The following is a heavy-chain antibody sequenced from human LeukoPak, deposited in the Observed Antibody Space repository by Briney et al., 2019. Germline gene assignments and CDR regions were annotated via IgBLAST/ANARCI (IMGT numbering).Heavy chain of an antibody. CDR2: ISSSGSTI. V-gene: IGHV3-48*03. CDR3: ARRYPTYNWFDP. Sequence: GGSLRLSCAASGFTFSSYEMNWVRQAPGKGLEWVSYISSSGSTIYYADSVKGRFTISRDNAKNSLYLQMNSLRAEDTAVYYCARRYPTYNWFDPWGQGTLVTVSS. D-gene: IGHD1-26*01. J-gene: IGHJ5*02. CDR1: GFTFSSYE.